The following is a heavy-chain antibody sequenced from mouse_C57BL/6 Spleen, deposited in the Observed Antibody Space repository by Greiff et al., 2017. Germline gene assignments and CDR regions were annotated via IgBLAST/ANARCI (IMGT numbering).Heavy chain of an antibody. J-gene: IGHJ4*01. CDR1: GYTFTSYW. D-gene: IGHD2-3*01. CDR3: ARRDDGYYVDAMDY. V-gene: IGHV1-64*01. Sequence: VQLQQPGAELVKPGASVKLSCKASGYTFTSYWMHWVKQRPGQGLEWIGMIHPHSGSTNYNEKFKSKATLTVDKSSSTAYMQLSSLTSEDSAVYYCARRDDGYYVDAMDYWGQGTSVTVSS. CDR2: IHPHSGST.